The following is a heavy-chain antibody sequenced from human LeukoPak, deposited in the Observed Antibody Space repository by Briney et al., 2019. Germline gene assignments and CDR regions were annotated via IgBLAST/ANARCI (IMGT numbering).Heavy chain of an antibody. CDR3: ARDIQSFLLTGSSWFPADY. J-gene: IGHJ4*02. V-gene: IGHV1-18*01. CDR1: GFTFTSYG. D-gene: IGHD6-13*01. CDR2: ISGFNGDT. Sequence: ASVKVSCKASGFTFTSYGITWVRQAPGQGLEWMGWISGFNGDTNYARKFQGRVTMTADTSTRTAYMELRSLRSADTAVYSCARDIQSFLLTGSSWFPADYWGQGTLVTVSS.